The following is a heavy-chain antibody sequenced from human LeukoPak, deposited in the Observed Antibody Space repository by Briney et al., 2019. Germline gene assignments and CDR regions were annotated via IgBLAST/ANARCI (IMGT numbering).Heavy chain of an antibody. CDR3: ARDCVYALDY. Sequence: GGSLRLSCAPSGFRFSSNSINSVRQAPGKGLEWVSYISGDGNAKHYTDSVKGRFTISRDNAKNALYLQMNSLRAEVTAVYFCARDCVYALDYWGQGTLVTVSS. V-gene: IGHV3-48*01. D-gene: IGHD2/OR15-2a*01. CDR1: GFRFSSNS. J-gene: IGHJ4*02. CDR2: ISGDGNAK.